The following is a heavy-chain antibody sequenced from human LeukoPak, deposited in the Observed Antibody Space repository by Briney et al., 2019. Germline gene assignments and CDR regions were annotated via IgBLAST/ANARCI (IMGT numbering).Heavy chain of an antibody. Sequence: SETLSLTCTVSGGSITPYYWSWIRQPAGKALEWIGRTYTRWSTNYNHSLKSRVTMSVDKSKNQLSLRLTSVTAADMAVYYCAIDKAGSSSVDYWGQGRLVTVSS. D-gene: IGHD6-13*01. J-gene: IGHJ4*02. V-gene: IGHV4-4*07. CDR3: AIDKAGSSSVDY. CDR2: TYTRWST. CDR1: GGSITPYY.